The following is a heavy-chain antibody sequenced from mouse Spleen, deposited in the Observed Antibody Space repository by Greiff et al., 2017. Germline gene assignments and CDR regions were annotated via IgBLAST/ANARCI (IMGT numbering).Heavy chain of an antibody. V-gene: IGHV5-12*02. CDR3: ARHGLYGSYFDY. Sequence: DVMLVESGGGLVQPGGSLKLSCATSGFTFSDYYMYWVRQTPEKRLEWVAYISNGGGSTYYPDTVKGRFTISRDNAKNTLYLQMSRLKSEDTAMYYCARHGLYGSYFDYWGQGTTLTVSS. CDR1: GFTFSDYY. CDR2: ISNGGGST. J-gene: IGHJ2*01. D-gene: IGHD1-1*01.